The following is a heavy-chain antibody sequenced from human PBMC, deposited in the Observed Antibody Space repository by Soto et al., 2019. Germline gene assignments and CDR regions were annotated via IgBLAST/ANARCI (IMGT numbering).Heavy chain of an antibody. D-gene: IGHD6-6*01. Sequence: QVQLVQSGDEVKKPGASVKVSCKASGYTFTNYGINWVRQAPGQGLEWLGWVSAYNGERRYAQRVQARVIMTTDTSTTTAYIELRSLRSDDTAVYYCSRGTSIPASGDYWGQGTLVTVSS. J-gene: IGHJ4*01. CDR1: GYTFTNYG. CDR3: SRGTSIPASGDY. CDR2: VSAYNGER. V-gene: IGHV1-18*01.